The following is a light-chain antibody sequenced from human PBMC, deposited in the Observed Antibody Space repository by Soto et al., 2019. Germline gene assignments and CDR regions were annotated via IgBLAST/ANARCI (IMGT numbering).Light chain of an antibody. Sequence: DIQMTQSPSSLSASVGDRVTITCQASQDISNYLNWYQQKPGKAPKLLIYDESNLETGVPSRFSGSGSGTDFTFTISSLQAEDIATYYCQQYDNLPPLTFGGGTKVEIK. CDR1: QDISNY. V-gene: IGKV1-33*01. CDR3: QQYDNLPPLT. J-gene: IGKJ4*01. CDR2: DES.